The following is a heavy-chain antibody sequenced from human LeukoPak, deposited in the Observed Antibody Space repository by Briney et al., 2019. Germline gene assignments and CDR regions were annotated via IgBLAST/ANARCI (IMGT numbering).Heavy chain of an antibody. CDR1: GFTFGSYW. Sequence: GGSLRLSCAASGFTFGSYWMSWVRQAPGKGLEWVANIKQDGREKYYVDSVKGRFTISRDNAKNSLYLQMNSLRAEDTAVYYCARDDCSSISCYHNWFDPWGQGTLVTVSS. CDR2: IKQDGREK. D-gene: IGHD2-2*01. J-gene: IGHJ5*02. V-gene: IGHV3-7*01. CDR3: ARDDCSSISCYHNWFDP.